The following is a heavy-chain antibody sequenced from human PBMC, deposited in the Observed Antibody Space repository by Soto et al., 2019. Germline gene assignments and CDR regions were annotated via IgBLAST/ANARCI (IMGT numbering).Heavy chain of an antibody. CDR1: GGSISSGGYS. CDR2: IYHSGST. D-gene: IGHD3-10*01. J-gene: IGHJ4*02. V-gene: IGHV4-30-2*01. Sequence: SETLSLTCAVSGGSISSGGYSWSWIRQPPGKGLEWIGYIYHSGSTYYNPSLKSRVTISVDRSKNQFSLKLSSVTAADTAVYYCARARGLYYYGSGSWFDYWGQGTQVTVSS. CDR3: ARARGLYYYGSGSWFDY.